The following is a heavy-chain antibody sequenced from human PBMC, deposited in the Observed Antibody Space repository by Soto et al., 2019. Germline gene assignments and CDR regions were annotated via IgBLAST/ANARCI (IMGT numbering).Heavy chain of an antibody. CDR1: GYIFTSYG. D-gene: IGHD3-3*01. CDR2: ISPYNGHT. J-gene: IGHJ5*02. Sequence: VASVKVSCKASGYIFTSYGLSWVRQAPGQGLEWMGWISPYNGHTNYAQKLQGRVTMTTDTSTSTAYMELRSLRSDDTAVYYCARGKDFGVVIPSKTNWFDPWGQGTLVTVSS. CDR3: ARGKDFGVVIPSKTNWFDP. V-gene: IGHV1-18*01.